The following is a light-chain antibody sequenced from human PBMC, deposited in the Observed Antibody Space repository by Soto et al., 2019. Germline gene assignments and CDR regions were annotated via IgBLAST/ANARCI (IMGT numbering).Light chain of an antibody. J-gene: IGLJ1*01. V-gene: IGLV2-14*03. Sequence: QSVLTQAASVSGSPGQSIAMSCTGTSSDVGAYDFVSWYQQHPGKAPKLLIYDVNNRPSGISSRFSGSKSGNTASLTISGLQAEDEAEYYCSSYTTGNAEVFGTGTKVTVL. CDR2: DVN. CDR1: SSDVGAYDF. CDR3: SSYTTGNAEV.